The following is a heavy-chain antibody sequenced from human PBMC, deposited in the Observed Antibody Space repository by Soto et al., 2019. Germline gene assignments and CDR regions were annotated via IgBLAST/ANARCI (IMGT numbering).Heavy chain of an antibody. CDR1: GFTFSTYW. J-gene: IGHJ4*02. D-gene: IGHD3-3*01. CDR3: AVNPPRGYLSGY. CDR2: IKQDGSER. Sequence: GGSLRLSCAVSGFTFSTYWMSWVRQAPGRGLEWVANIKQDGSERYYVDSVKGRFTISRDNAKNSLHLQMNSLRAEDTAVYYCAVNPPRGYLSGYWGQGTLVTVSS. V-gene: IGHV3-7*01.